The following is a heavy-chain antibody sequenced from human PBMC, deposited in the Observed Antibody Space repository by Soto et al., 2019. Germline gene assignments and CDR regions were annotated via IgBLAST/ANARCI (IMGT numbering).Heavy chain of an antibody. Sequence: QVQLVQSGTEVKKPGASVKVSCKASGYTFTNYAISWVRQAPGQGLEWMGWISAYSDRTNYAPNRQGRVTRTTDTDTSTAYMEGRSLRSDDTAVYYCARDRDYYYDNSDKYHYHYARDVWGQGTTVTISS. J-gene: IGHJ6*02. D-gene: IGHD3-22*01. CDR1: GYTFTNYA. V-gene: IGHV1-18*04. CDR2: ISAYSDRT. CDR3: ARDRDYYYDNSDKYHYHYARDV.